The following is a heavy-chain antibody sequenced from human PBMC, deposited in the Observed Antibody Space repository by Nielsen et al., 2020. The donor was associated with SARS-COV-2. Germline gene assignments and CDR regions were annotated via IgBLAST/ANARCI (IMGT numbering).Heavy chain of an antibody. V-gene: IGHV3-11*03. CDR1: GFTFSDYY. J-gene: IGHJ4*02. CDR2: ISSSSSYT. D-gene: IGHD2-2*01. Sequence: GESLKISCAASGFTFSDYYMSWIRQAPGKGLEWVSYISSSSSYTNYADSVKGRFTISRDNAKNSLYLQMNSLRAEDTAVYYCAKYRALPARPFDYWGQGTLVTVSS. CDR3: AKYRALPARPFDY.